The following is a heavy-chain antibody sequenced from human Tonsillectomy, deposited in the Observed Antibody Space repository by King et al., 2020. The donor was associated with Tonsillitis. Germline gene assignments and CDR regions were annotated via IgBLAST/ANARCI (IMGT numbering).Heavy chain of an antibody. D-gene: IGHD3-22*01. CDR1: GYTFTSYW. CDR3: SSSRLQKYYYDNSLDY. CDR2: IYPGDSET. J-gene: IGHJ4*02. V-gene: IGHV5-51*01. Sequence: QLVQSGAEVKQPGESLKISCKGSGYTFTSYWIGWVRQMPGKGLEWMGIIYPGDSETSYSPSFQGQVTISADKSISTAYLQWSSLKASDTAMYYCSSSRLQKYYYDNSLDYWGQGTLVTVSS.